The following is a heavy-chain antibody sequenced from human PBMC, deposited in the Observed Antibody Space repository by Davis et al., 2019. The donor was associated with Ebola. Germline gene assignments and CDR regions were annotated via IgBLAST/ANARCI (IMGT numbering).Heavy chain of an antibody. D-gene: IGHD4-11*01. CDR3: ARESDTVTDGMDV. J-gene: IGHJ6*02. V-gene: IGHV4-39*07. CDR1: GGSISSSSYY. Sequence: SETLSLTCTVSGGSISSSSYYWGWIRQPPGKGLEWIESIYHSGSTYYNPSLKSRVTISVDRSKNQFSLKLSSVTAADTAVYYCARESDTVTDGMDVWGQGTTVTVSS. CDR2: IYHSGST.